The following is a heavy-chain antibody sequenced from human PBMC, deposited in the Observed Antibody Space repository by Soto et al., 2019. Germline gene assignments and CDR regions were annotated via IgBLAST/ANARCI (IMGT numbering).Heavy chain of an antibody. CDR1: GFTFSNYF. CDR2: MSGDGKTI. D-gene: IGHD1-1*01. J-gene: IGHJ5*02. Sequence: GGSLRLSCAASGFTFSNYFMHWVRQAPGEGLVWVSRMSGDGKTISYADSVKGRFTISRDNAKNTLYLQMNSLRVEDTAVYYCAWTYVPGIAGFDPWGQGTLVTVSS. CDR3: AWTYVPGIAGFDP. V-gene: IGHV3-74*01.